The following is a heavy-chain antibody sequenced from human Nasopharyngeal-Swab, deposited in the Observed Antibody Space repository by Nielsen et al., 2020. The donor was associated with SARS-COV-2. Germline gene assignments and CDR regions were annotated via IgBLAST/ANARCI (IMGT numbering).Heavy chain of an antibody. D-gene: IGHD2-15*01. CDR2: IWYDGSNK. Sequence: GESLKISCAASGFTFSSYGMHWVRQAPGKGLEWVAVIWYDGSNKYYADSVKGRFTISRDNSKNTLYLQMNSLRAEDTAVYYCARDRLGYCSGGSCYSYYYYGMDVWGQGTTVTVSS. V-gene: IGHV3-33*01. CDR1: GFTFSSYG. CDR3: ARDRLGYCSGGSCYSYYYYGMDV. J-gene: IGHJ6*02.